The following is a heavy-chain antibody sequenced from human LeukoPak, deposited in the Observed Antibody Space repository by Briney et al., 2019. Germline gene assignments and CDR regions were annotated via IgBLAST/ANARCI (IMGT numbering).Heavy chain of an antibody. D-gene: IGHD6-6*01. Sequence: ASVKVTCTASGYTFPSYFMHWVRQAPGQGLEWMGIINPTGGSTTYAQKFQGRVTMTRDTSTSTVYMELSSLRSDDTAVYYCARTAARRFDYWGQGTLVTVSS. CDR1: GYTFPSYF. CDR3: ARTAARRFDY. V-gene: IGHV1-46*01. CDR2: INPTGGST. J-gene: IGHJ4*02.